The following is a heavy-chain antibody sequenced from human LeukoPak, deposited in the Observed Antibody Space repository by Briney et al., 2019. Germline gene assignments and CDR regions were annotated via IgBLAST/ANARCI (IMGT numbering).Heavy chain of an antibody. CDR3: VRGRSLRHYYFDY. J-gene: IGHJ4*02. CDR2: IYYSGST. CDR1: GGSISSYY. D-gene: IGHD3-9*01. V-gene: IGHV4-59*01. Sequence: PSETLSLTCTVSGGSISSYYWSWIRQPPGKGLEWIGYIYYSGSTNYNPSLKSRVTISVDTSKNQFSLKLSSVTAADTAVYYCVRGRSLRHYYFDYWGQGTLVTVSS.